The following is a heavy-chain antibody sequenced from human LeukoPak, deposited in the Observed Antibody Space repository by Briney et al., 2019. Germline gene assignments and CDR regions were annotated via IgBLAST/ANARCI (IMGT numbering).Heavy chain of an antibody. V-gene: IGHV1-3*01. J-gene: IGHJ6*04. CDR2: INAGNGNT. D-gene: IGHD3-10*01. CDR3: AREPISGSYLYGQDGMVV. CDR1: GYTFTSYA. Sequence: ASVKVSCKASGYTFTSYAMHWVRQAPGQRLEWMGWINAGNGNTKYSQKFQGRVTITRDTSASTAYMELSSLRSEDTAVYYCAREPISGSYLYGQDGMVVWPEGTAVSVSS.